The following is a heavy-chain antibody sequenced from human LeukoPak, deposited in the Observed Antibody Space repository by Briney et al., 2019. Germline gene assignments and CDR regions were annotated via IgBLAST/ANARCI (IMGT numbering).Heavy chain of an antibody. CDR1: GYTFTSYG. CDR3: AKGGIVVVPADDGNFDY. D-gene: IGHD2-2*01. Sequence: ASVKVSCKASGYTFTSYGISWVRQAPGQGLEWMGWISAYNGNTNYAQKLQGRVTMTTDTSTSTAYMELRSLRSDDTAVYYCAKGGIVVVPADDGNFDYWGQGTLVTVSS. CDR2: ISAYNGNT. V-gene: IGHV1-18*01. J-gene: IGHJ4*02.